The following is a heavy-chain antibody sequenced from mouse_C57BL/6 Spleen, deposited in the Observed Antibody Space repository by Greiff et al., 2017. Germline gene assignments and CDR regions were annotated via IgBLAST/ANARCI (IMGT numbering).Heavy chain of an antibody. J-gene: IGHJ3*01. CDR1: GYTFTSYG. CDR2: IYPRSGNT. CDR3: AREGSGTAFAY. D-gene: IGHD4-1*01. Sequence: VQLQESGAELARPGASVKLSCKASGYTFTSYGISWVKQRTGQGLEWIGEIYPRSGNTYYNEKFKGKATLTADKSSSTAYMELRSLTSEDSAVYFCAREGSGTAFAYWGQGTLVTVSA. V-gene: IGHV1-81*01.